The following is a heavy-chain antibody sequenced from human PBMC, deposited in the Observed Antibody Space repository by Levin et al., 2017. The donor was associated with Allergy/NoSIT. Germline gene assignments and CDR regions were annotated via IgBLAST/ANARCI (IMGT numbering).Heavy chain of an antibody. J-gene: IGHJ5*02. CDR3: ARSDWFDP. CDR2: IRSDGTIT. CDR1: GFTFSGYW. V-gene: IGHV3-74*01. Sequence: ASVKVSCAASGFTFSGYWMHWVRQAPGKGLEWVSRIRSDGTITSYADSVKGRFTISRDNAKNMVYLQMNSLRAEDTAVYYCARSDWFDPWGQGTQVTVSS.